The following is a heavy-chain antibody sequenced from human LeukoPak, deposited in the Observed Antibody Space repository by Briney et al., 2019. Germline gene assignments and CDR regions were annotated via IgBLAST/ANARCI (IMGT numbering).Heavy chain of an antibody. CDR1: GFTFSSHN. D-gene: IGHD3-22*01. J-gene: IGHJ4*02. Sequence: PGGSLRLSCAASGFTFSSHNMNWVRQAPGKGLEWVSSISGRGNYIFYADSVKGRFTISRDSAKNSLSLQMNSLRAEDTAVYYCEKDQGFDYYAGSGYYLDYWGQGTLVTVSS. CDR3: EKDQGFDYYAGSGYYLDY. V-gene: IGHV3-21*01. CDR2: ISGRGNYI.